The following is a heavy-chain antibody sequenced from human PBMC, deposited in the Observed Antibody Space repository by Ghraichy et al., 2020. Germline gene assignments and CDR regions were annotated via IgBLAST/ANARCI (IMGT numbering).Heavy chain of an antibody. Sequence: LSLTCAASGFTFSGYAMSWVRQAPGKGLEWVSTITWNSASTRYADSVNGRSTISRDNYKNAVYLQVTSLREDDTAVYFCAKTGDSGWFYDYWGRGTLVTVSS. CDR1: GFTFSGYA. CDR3: AKTGDSGWFYDY. D-gene: IGHD6-19*01. J-gene: IGHJ4*02. V-gene: IGHV3-23*01. CDR2: ITWNSAST.